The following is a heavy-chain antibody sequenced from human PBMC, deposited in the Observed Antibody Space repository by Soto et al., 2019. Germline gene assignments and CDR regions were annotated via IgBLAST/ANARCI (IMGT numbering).Heavy chain of an antibody. V-gene: IGHV4-4*02. D-gene: IGHD2-15*01. CDR2: IYHSGST. CDR3: ARGDCSGGSCYSVDI. Sequence: QVQLQESGPGLVKPSGTLSLTCAVSGGSISSSNWWSWVRQPPGKGLEWIGEIYHSGSTNYNPSLKRRVTISVAKSKNQFSLKLSSVTAADTAVYYCARGDCSGGSCYSVDIWGQGTMVTVSS. J-gene: IGHJ3*02. CDR1: GGSISSSNW.